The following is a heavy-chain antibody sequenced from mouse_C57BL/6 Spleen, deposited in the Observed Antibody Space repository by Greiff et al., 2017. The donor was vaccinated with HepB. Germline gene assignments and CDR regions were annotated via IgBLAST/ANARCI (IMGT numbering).Heavy chain of an antibody. CDR2: ISYDGSN. J-gene: IGHJ3*01. V-gene: IGHV3-6*01. D-gene: IGHD2-4*01. Sequence: VQLKESGPGLVKPSQSLSLTCSVTGYSITSGYYWNWIRQFPGNKLEWMGYISYDGSNNYNPSLKNRISITRDTSKNQFFLKLNSVTTEDTATYYCARPRDYVSAWFAYWGQGTLVTVSA. CDR1: GYSITSGYY. CDR3: ARPRDYVSAWFAY.